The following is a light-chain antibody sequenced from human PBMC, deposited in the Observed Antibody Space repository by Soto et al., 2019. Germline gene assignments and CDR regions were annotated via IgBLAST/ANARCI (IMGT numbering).Light chain of an antibody. CDR3: QSFDSSLTPHWV. CDR2: GTN. J-gene: IGLJ3*02. CDR1: SSNIGAGYD. V-gene: IGLV1-40*01. Sequence: QSVLTQPPSVSGAPGQRVTISCTGDSSNIGAGYDVHWYQHLPGKAPRVLIYGTNNRPSGVPDRFSASKSGSSASLAITGLQAEDEADYYCQSFDSSLTPHWVFGGGTKVTVL.